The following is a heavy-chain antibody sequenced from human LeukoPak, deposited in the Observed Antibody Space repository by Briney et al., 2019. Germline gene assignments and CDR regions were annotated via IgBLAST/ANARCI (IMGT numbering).Heavy chain of an antibody. V-gene: IGHV3-30*18. Sequence: GGSLRLSCAASGFTFSSYGMHWVRQAPGKGLEWVAVISYDGSNKYYADSVKGRFTISRDNSKNTLYLQMNSLRAEDTAVYYCAKDRYSGLNTIDYWGQGTLVTVSS. CDR1: GFTFSSYG. CDR3: AKDRYSGLNTIDY. D-gene: IGHD6-13*01. CDR2: ISYDGSNK. J-gene: IGHJ4*02.